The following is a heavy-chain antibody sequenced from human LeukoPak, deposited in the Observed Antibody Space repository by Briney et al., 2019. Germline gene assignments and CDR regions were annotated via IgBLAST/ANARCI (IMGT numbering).Heavy chain of an antibody. CDR2: INHSGHT. CDR1: GGSLTTHW. J-gene: IGHJ4*02. Sequence: PSETLSVTCAVYGGSLTTHWWTWIRQSAGRGLEWVGEINHSGHTNYNPSFESRLTVSIDKSKNQFSLRLSSVTAADTAIYYCARGRVYFRDLTSLRGVIPFDSWGQGTPVIVSS. CDR3: ARGRVYFRDLTSLRGVIPFDS. D-gene: IGHD3-10*01. V-gene: IGHV4-34*01.